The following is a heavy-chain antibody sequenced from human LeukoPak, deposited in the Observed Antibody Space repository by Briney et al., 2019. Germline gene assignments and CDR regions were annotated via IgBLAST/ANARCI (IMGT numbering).Heavy chain of an antibody. D-gene: IGHD3-10*01. Sequence: GGSLRLSCAASGFTFSDAWMSWVRQAPGKGLEWVAVISYDGSNKYYADSVKGRFTISRDNSKNTLYLQMNSLRAEDTAVYYCARGDYYGPLDYWGQGTLVTVSS. CDR2: ISYDGSNK. CDR1: GFTFSDAW. V-gene: IGHV3-30-3*01. J-gene: IGHJ4*02. CDR3: ARGDYYGPLDY.